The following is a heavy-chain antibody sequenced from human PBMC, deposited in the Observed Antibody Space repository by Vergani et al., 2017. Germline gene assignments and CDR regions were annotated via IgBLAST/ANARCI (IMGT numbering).Heavy chain of an antibody. D-gene: IGHD6-6*01. J-gene: IGHJ3*02. Sequence: QLHLQESGPGLVKPSETLSLTCTVSGGSITSSSHYWGWIRQPPGKGLEWIGNIYHSGGAYYNPSLKGRVTISVDTSKNQFSLEVTSVTAADTAIYFCAKSGFVGAFETWGQGTMVTVSS. V-gene: IGHV4-39*01. CDR1: GGSITSSSHY. CDR2: IYHSGGA. CDR3: AKSGFVGAFET.